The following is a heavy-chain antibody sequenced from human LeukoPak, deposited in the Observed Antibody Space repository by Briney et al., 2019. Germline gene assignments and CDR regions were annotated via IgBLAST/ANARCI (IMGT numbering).Heavy chain of an antibody. CDR2: INNDGSST. CDR1: GFTFSSYW. V-gene: IGHV3-74*03. D-gene: IGHD1-7*01. CDR3: VRGQTTTSGFDH. J-gene: IGHJ4*02. Sequence: GGSLRLSCAASGFTFSSYWMHWVRQAQGKGLVWVSRINNDGSSTKYADSVKGRFTISRDNAKNTLYLQMHSLRAEDTALYYGVRGQTTTSGFDHWGQGTLVGVSS.